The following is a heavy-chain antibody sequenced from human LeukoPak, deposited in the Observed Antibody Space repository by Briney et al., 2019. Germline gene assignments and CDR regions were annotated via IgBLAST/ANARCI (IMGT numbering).Heavy chain of an antibody. CDR3: ARGLHSSDAFDI. J-gene: IGHJ3*02. CDR2: ITSSTSYM. V-gene: IGHV3-21*01. D-gene: IGHD3-22*01. Sequence: GGSLRLSCAASGFTFTSYTMNWVRQAPGKGLEWVSSITSSTSYMYYADSVKGRFTISRDNAKNSLYLQMNSLRAEDTAVYYCARGLHSSDAFDIWGQGTMVTVSS. CDR1: GFTFTSYT.